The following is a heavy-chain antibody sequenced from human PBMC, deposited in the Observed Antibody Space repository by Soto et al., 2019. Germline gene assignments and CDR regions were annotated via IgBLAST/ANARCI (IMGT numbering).Heavy chain of an antibody. Sequence: QVQLVESGGGVVQPGRSLRLSCAVSGFTFSNYGMHWVRQAPGKGLEWVSVLSYDGSNKYYADSVKGRFTISRDNSKNTLYLQMNSLRAEDTAVYYCAKDVSQYSSSWAWYFDYWGQGTLVTVSS. CDR3: AKDVSQYSSSWAWYFDY. CDR1: GFTFSNYG. J-gene: IGHJ4*02. V-gene: IGHV3-30*18. D-gene: IGHD6-13*01. CDR2: LSYDGSNK.